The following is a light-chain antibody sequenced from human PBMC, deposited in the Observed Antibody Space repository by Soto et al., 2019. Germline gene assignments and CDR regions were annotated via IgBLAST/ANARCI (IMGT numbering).Light chain of an antibody. J-gene: IGKJ1*01. CDR2: AAS. V-gene: IGKV1-39*01. CDR3: QQCYSTTWT. CDR1: QGISTY. Sequence: DMQMTQSPSSLSASVGDRVTITCRASQGISTYLNWYQQKPGKAPKLLIYAASSLQSGVPSRFSGSGSETDFTLTISSLQPEDFATYSCQQCYSTTWTFGQGTKVEIK.